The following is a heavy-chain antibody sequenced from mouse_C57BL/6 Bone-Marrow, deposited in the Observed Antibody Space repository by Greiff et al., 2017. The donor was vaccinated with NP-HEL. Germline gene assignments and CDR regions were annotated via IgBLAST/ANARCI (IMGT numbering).Heavy chain of an antibody. J-gene: IGHJ3*01. CDR3: TRGRPSLRSFAY. CDR1: GYTFTSYW. Sequence: EVKVVESGTVLARPGASVKMSCKTSGYTFTSYWMHWVKQRPGQGLEWIGAIYPGNSDTSYNQKFKGKAKLTAVTSASTAYMELSSLTNEDSAVYYCTRGRPSLRSFAYWGQGTLVTVSA. V-gene: IGHV1-5*01. D-gene: IGHD1-1*01. CDR2: IYPGNSDT.